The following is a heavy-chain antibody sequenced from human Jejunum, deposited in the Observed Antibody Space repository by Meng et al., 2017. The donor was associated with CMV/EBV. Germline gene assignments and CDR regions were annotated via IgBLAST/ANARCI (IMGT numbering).Heavy chain of an antibody. CDR2: IKPNSGGT. CDR1: Y. D-gene: IGHD2-2*01. CDR3: ARVRTPGPTKQLLWEVHPFDI. V-gene: IGHV1-2*02. J-gene: IGHJ3*02. Sequence: YMHWVRQTPGQGLEWMGWIKPNSGGTNYAQKFQGRVTMTRDTSISTAYMDLSRLGSDDTAVYYCARVRTPGPTKQLLWEVHPFDIWGQGTMVTVSS.